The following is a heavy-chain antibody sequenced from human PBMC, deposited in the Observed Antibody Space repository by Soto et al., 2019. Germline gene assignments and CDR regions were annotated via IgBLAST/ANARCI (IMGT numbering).Heavy chain of an antibody. J-gene: IGHJ4*02. CDR2: ISNIGGTI. CDR3: ARSMAARADY. V-gene: IGHV3-11*01. Sequence: QVQLVESGGGLVKPGGSLRLSCAASGFGFSNYYMSWIRQDPGKGLVWISTISNIGGTIYYSDFVKGRFTISRDNAKNALYLQMSSLRADELAVYFCARSMAARADYWGQGTVVTISS. D-gene: IGHD6-6*01. CDR1: GFGFSNYY.